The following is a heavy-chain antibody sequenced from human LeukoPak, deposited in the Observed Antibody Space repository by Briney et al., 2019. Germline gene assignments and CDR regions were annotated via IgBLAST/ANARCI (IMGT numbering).Heavy chain of an antibody. V-gene: IGHV3-23*01. CDR2: INRGGDGT. D-gene: IGHD3-10*01. CDR3: AKGTERYREVSSFDS. Sequence: PGGSLRLSCAASGFTFNTFTMNWVRQAPGKGLEWVSAINRGGDGTYCADFVQGRFTISRDNSENTLYLQMNSLRPEDTATYYCAKGTERYREVSSFDSWGQGTQVTVSS. J-gene: IGHJ4*02. CDR1: GFTFNTFT.